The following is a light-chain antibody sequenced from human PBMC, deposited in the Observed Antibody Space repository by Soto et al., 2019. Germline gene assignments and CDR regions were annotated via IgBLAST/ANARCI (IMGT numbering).Light chain of an antibody. CDR1: SSNIGGNT. CDR3: VTWDDSVHVPV. V-gene: IGLV1-44*01. Sequence: QSVLTQPPSASGTPGQRVTISCSGSSSNIGGNTLNWYQQLPGTAPKLLFYANDQRPSGVPDRFSGSKSGTSASLAIDGLQSDDEADYSCVTWDDSVHVPVFGGGTKLTVL. J-gene: IGLJ3*02. CDR2: AND.